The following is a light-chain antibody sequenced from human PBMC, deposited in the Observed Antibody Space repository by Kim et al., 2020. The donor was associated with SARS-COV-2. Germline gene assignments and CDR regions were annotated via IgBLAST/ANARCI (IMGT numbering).Light chain of an antibody. CDR1: SGHSSYG. CDR2: LNNDGSH. CDR3: QAWGTGTQV. V-gene: IGLV4-69*02. J-gene: IGLJ1*01. Sequence: ASVKLTCTLSSGHSSYGIAWHQQEPEKGRRYLMKLNNDGSHSKGDGIPDRFSGSTSGTERYLTSSSLQSEDEADYCCQAWGTGTQVYGPGTKVTVL.